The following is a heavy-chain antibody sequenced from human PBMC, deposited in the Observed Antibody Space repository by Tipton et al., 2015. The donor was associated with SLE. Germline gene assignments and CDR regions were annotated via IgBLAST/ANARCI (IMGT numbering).Heavy chain of an antibody. Sequence: QLVQSGAEVKKPGASVKVSCKASGYTFTTYSMHWVRQAPGKGLEWVAIIKQDGSVRHYVDSLRGRFSISRDTAKNALYLEMNSLRAEDTALYYCIKGGGWRDFDIWGQGTTVTVSS. J-gene: IGHJ3*02. V-gene: IGHV3-7*01. CDR3: IKGGGWRDFDI. CDR1: GYTFTTYS. D-gene: IGHD3-16*01. CDR2: IKQDGSVR.